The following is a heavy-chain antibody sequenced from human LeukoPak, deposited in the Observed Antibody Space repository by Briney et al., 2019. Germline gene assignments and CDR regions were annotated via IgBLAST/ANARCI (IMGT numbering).Heavy chain of an antibody. D-gene: IGHD3-3*01. CDR2: INSDGSST. Sequence: PGGSLRLSCAVSGFTFSSYWMHWVRQAPGKGLVWVSRINSDGSSTSYADSVKGRFTISRDNAKNTLYLQMNSLRAEDTAVYYCARSLYDFWSGYFSQYAFDIWGQGTMVTVSS. CDR3: ARSLYDFWSGYFSQYAFDI. CDR1: GFTFSSYW. J-gene: IGHJ3*02. V-gene: IGHV3-74*01.